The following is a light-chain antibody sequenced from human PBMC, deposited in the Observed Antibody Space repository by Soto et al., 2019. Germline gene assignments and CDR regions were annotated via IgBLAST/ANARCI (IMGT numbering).Light chain of an antibody. CDR2: DAS. Sequence: EIVLTQSTATLSLSTGERATLSCGASRSVSSYLAWYQQKPGQAPRLLIYDASYKATGIPARFSGSGSGTDFTLTISSLEPEDFAVYYCQHRSDWHPRLPFGGGTKVEIK. J-gene: IGKJ4*01. CDR1: RSVSSY. CDR3: QHRSDWHPRLP. V-gene: IGKV3-11*01.